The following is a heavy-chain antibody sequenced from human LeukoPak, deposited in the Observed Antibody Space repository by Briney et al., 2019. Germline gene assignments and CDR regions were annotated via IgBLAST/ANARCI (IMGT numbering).Heavy chain of an antibody. CDR3: ASYPYYYDSSGYYALGY. CDR1: GDTFTSYG. Sequence: GASVKVSCKASGDTFTSYGISWVRQAPGQGLEWMGWISAYNGNTNYAQKLQGRVTMTTDTSTSTAYMELRSLRSDDTAVYYCASYPYYYDSSGYYALGYWGQGALVTVSS. J-gene: IGHJ4*02. D-gene: IGHD3-22*01. V-gene: IGHV1-18*01. CDR2: ISAYNGNT.